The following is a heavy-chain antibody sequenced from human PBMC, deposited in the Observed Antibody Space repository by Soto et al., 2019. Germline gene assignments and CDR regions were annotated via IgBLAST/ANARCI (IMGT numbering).Heavy chain of an antibody. CDR1: GFTFSTSA. V-gene: IGHV1-58*02. CDR3: AADAAPTDPYKWFDP. J-gene: IGHJ5*02. CDR2: IVVGNDNT. D-gene: IGHD1-1*01. Sequence: ASVKVSCKASGFTFSTSAIQWVRQARGQSLEWIGWIVVGNDNTKYAQKFQERVTITRDMSTSTAYMELSNLRSEDTAVYYCAADAAPTDPYKWFDPWGQGTMVTVS.